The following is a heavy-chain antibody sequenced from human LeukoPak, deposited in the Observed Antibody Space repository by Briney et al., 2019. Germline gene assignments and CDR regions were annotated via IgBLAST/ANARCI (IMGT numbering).Heavy chain of an antibody. J-gene: IGHJ6*04. CDR3: ARADLFHYYYGMDV. CDR2: IYSGGST. D-gene: IGHD3-3*01. V-gene: IGHV3-53*01. CDR1: GFTVSSNY. Sequence: GGSLRLSCAASGFTVSSNYMSWVRQAPGKGLEWVSVIYSGGSTYYADSVKGRFTISRDNSKNTLYLQMNSLRAEDTAVYYCARADLFHYYYGMDVWGKGTTVTVSS.